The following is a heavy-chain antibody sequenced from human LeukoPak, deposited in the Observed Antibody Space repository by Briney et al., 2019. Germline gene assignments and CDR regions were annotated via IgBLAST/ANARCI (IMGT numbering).Heavy chain of an antibody. V-gene: IGHV4-39*01. J-gene: IGHJ4*02. CDR2: IYYSGST. CDR3: ARMDGYNDFDY. D-gene: IGHD5-24*01. Sequence: KASETLSLTCTVSGGSIRSSSYYWGWIRQPPGKGLEWSGSIYYSGSTYYNPSLKGRVPISVDTSKNQCSLKLSSVTAADTAVYYCARMDGYNDFDYWGQGTLVPVSS. CDR1: GGSIRSSSYY.